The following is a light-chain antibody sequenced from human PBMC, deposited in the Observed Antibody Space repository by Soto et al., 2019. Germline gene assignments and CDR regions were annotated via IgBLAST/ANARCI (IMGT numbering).Light chain of an antibody. CDR3: QQLNSYPLT. CDR1: QGISSY. Sequence: AILMTQSPSSFSASPGDRVTITCRASQGISSYLAWYQQKPGKAPKLLIYAASTLQSGVPSRFSGSGSGTEFTLTISSLQPEDFATYYCQQLNSYPLTFGGGTKVDIK. CDR2: AAS. J-gene: IGKJ4*01. V-gene: IGKV1-8*01.